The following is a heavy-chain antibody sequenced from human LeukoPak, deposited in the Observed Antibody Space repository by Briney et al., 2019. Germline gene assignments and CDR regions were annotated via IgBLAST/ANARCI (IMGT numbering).Heavy chain of an antibody. CDR2: IKQDGSER. J-gene: IGHJ5*02. CDR1: GFTFRSYW. V-gene: IGHV3-7*05. CDR3: ARGRNSGWYYDS. D-gene: IGHD6-19*01. Sequence: SGGSLRLSCAVSGFTFRSYWMTWVRQAPGKGLEWVANIKQDGSERDYVDSVKGRFTISRDNAKNSLYLQMNSLRAEDTAEYYCARGRNSGWYYDSWGQGTLVTVSS.